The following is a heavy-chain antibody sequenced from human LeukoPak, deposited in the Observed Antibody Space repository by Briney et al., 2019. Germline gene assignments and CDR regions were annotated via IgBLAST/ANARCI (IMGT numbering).Heavy chain of an antibody. D-gene: IGHD5-24*01. CDR3: ARDAEMATIFDY. V-gene: IGHV3-7*01. CDR2: IKQDGSEK. CDR1: GFTFSSYW. J-gene: IGHJ4*02. Sequence: PAESLTLSCAASGFTFSSYWISWVRQPQGPGQEWEGNIKQDGSEKYYVDSVKGRFTISRDNAKNSLYLQMNSVRAEDTAVYYCARDAEMATIFDYWGQGTLVTVSS.